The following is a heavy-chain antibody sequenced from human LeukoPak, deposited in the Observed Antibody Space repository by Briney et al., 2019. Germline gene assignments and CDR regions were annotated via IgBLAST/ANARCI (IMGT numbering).Heavy chain of an antibody. D-gene: IGHD5-12*01. J-gene: IGHJ4*02. CDR2: ISSSGSTI. Sequence: GGSLRLSCAASGFTFSSYEMNWVRQAPGKGLEWVSYISSSGSTIYYADSVKGRFTLSRDNSKKSLSLQMSSLRPGDTAFYYCARGLPYSGYESAFDSWGPGTLVTVSS. V-gene: IGHV3-48*03. CDR1: GFTFSSYE. CDR3: ARGLPYSGYESAFDS.